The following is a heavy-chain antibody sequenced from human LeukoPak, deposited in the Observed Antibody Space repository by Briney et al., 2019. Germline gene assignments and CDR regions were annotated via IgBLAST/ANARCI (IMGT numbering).Heavy chain of an antibody. CDR3: AENYYDSSGYFGY. CDR2: INSDGSST. D-gene: IGHD3-22*01. Sequence: GGSLRLSCAASGFTFSSYWMHWVRQAPGKGLVWVSRINSDGSSTSYADSVKGRFTISRDNAKNTLHLQLNSLRAEDTAVYYCAENYYDSSGYFGYWGQGTLVTVSS. V-gene: IGHV3-74*01. CDR1: GFTFSSYW. J-gene: IGHJ4*02.